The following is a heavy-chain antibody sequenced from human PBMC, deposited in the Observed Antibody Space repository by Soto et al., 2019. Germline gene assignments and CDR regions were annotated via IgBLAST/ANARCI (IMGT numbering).Heavy chain of an antibody. D-gene: IGHD2-8*01. Sequence: QVQLQESGPGLVKPSETLSLTCTVSGGSISSYYWSWIRQPPGKGLEWIGYIYYSGSTNYNPSLKSRVTISVDTSKNQCSLKLSSVTAADTAVYYCARGDVLMVYAIDLWGQGTLVTVSS. CDR2: IYYSGST. CDR3: ARGDVLMVYAIDL. V-gene: IGHV4-59*01. CDR1: GGSISSYY. J-gene: IGHJ4*02.